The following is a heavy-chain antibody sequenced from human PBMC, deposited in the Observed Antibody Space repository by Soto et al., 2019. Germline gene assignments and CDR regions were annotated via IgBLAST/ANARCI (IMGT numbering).Heavy chain of an antibody. CDR3: AKLVSGWYLVGLDY. CDR2: ISGSGGST. V-gene: IGHV3-23*01. Sequence: VQLLESGGGLVQPGGSLRLSCAASGFAVSSYAMSWVRQAPGKGLEWVSAISGSGGSTYYADSVKGRFTISRDNSKNTLYLQMNSLRAEDTAVYYCAKLVSGWYLVGLDYWGQGTLVTVSS. CDR1: GFAVSSYA. J-gene: IGHJ4*02. D-gene: IGHD6-19*01.